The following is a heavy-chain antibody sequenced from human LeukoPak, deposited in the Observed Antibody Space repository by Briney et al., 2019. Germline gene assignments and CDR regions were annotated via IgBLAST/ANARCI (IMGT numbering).Heavy chain of an antibody. D-gene: IGHD3-3*01. CDR3: AREAITIFGVVRTQTTYGPHRFDP. J-gene: IGHJ5*02. CDR1: GGTFSSYA. Sequence: SVKVSCKASGGTFSSYAISWVRQAPGQGLEWMGGIIPMFGTANYAQKLQGRVTITADKSTSTAYMELSSLRSEDTAMYYCAREAITIFGVVRTQTTYGPHRFDPWGQGTLVTVSS. CDR2: IIPMFGTA. V-gene: IGHV1-69*06.